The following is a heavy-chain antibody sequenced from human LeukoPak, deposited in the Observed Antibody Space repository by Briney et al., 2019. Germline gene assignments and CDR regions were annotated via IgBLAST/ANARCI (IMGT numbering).Heavy chain of an antibody. CDR1: GYTLTELS. D-gene: IGHD6-19*01. CDR2: FDPEDGET. Sequence: ASVKVSCKVSGYTLTELSMHWVRQAPGKGLEWMGGFDPEDGETIYAQKFQGRVTMTEDTSTDTAYMELSSLRSEDTAVYYCATPPAGYSYYYHGMDVWGQGTTVTVSS. J-gene: IGHJ6*02. V-gene: IGHV1-24*01. CDR3: ATPPAGYSYYYHGMDV.